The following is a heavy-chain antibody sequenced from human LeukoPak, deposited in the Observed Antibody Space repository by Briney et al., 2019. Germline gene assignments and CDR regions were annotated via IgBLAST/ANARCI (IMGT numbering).Heavy chain of an antibody. V-gene: IGHV3-74*03. CDR2: ISNNGITT. Sequence: PGGSLRLSCVGSGFTFSNFWMHWVRQAPGKGPVWVSRISNNGITTTDADSVRGRFTISRDNAKNSLYLQMNSLRVEDTAFYYCAKDNRRHYTSGPNPDSLHWGQGALVTVSS. J-gene: IGHJ4*02. D-gene: IGHD6-19*01. CDR3: AKDNRRHYTSGPNPDSLH. CDR1: GFTFSNFW.